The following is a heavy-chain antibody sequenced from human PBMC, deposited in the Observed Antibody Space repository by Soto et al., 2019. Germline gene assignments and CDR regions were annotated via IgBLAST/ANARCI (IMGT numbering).Heavy chain of an antibody. J-gene: IGHJ6*02. V-gene: IGHV4-59*08. Sequence: SETLSLTCTVSGASISSYYWSWIRQPPGKGLEWIGYIYYRGSTNYNPSLKSRVTISIDMSENQFSLKLSAVTAADTAVYYCARVSGSYYYGMDVWGQGTTVTVSS. CDR2: IYYRGST. CDR3: ARVSGSYYYGMDV. CDR1: GASISSYY. D-gene: IGHD1-26*01.